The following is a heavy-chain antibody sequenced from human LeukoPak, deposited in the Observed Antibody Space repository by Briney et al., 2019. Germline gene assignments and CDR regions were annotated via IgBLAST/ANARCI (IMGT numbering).Heavy chain of an antibody. CDR3: ARERDGYNTGFDY. CDR1: GFTFSTFS. Sequence: GGSLRPSCPASGFTFSTFSMKWVRQVAGGGRGWVSYISSSSSTIYYADSVKGRFTISRDNAKNSLYLQMNSLRAEDTAVYYCARERDGYNTGFDYWGQGTLVTVSS. J-gene: IGHJ4*02. D-gene: IGHD5-24*01. CDR2: ISSSSSTI. V-gene: IGHV3-48*01.